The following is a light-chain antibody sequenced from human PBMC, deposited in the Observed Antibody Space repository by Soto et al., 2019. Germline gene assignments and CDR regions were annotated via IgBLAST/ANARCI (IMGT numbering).Light chain of an antibody. CDR2: AAS. J-gene: IGKJ5*01. Sequence: DIQMTQSPSSLSASVGDRVTITCRASQTISTYLNWYQQIPGKAPKSLIYAASNLQSGVPSRFSGSGSGTDFILTISSLQPEDVATYYCQQSYSTPITVGHGTRLESK. CDR1: QTISTY. V-gene: IGKV1-39*01. CDR3: QQSYSTPIT.